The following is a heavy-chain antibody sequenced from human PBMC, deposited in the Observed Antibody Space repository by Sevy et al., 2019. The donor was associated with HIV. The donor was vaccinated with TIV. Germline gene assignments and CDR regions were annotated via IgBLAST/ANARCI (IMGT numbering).Heavy chain of an antibody. CDR3: ARKDSSSWGYFDY. D-gene: IGHD6-6*01. Sequence: GGSLRISCAASGFTVSSNYMSWVRQAPGKGLEWVSVIYSGGSTYYADSVKGRFTISRDNSKNTLYLQMNSLRAEDTAVYYCARKDSSSWGYFDYWGQGTLVTVSS. CDR1: GFTVSSNY. CDR2: IYSGGST. J-gene: IGHJ4*02. V-gene: IGHV3-53*01.